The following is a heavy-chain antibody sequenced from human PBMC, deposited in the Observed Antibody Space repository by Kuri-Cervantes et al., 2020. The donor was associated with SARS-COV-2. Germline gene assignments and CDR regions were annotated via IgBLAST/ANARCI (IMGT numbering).Heavy chain of an antibody. CDR1: GFLFSASA. Sequence: GGSLRLSCAASGFLFSASAIHWVRQASGKGLEWVGRVRGKANNYATAYAASVKGRFTISRDDSKNTAYLQMNSLKTEDTAVYYCTTLIDYWGQGALVTVSS. CDR3: TTLIDY. J-gene: IGHJ4*02. V-gene: IGHV3-73*01. CDR2: VRGKANNYAT.